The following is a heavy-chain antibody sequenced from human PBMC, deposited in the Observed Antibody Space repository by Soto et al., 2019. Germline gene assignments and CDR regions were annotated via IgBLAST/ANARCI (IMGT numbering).Heavy chain of an antibody. Sequence: PSETLSLTCTVSGGSISSYYWSWIRQPPGKGLEWIGYIYHSGSTYYNPSLKSRVTISVDTSKDQFSLKLSSVTAADTAVYYCARGVIHWGQGTLVTVSS. CDR1: GGSISSYY. CDR2: IYHSGST. CDR3: ARGVIH. V-gene: IGHV4-59*06. J-gene: IGHJ4*02. D-gene: IGHD2-21*01.